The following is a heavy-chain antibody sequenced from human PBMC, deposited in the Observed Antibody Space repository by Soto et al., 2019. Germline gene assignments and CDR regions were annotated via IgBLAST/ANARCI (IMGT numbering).Heavy chain of an antibody. CDR3: ASAKGTKTGTTYYYYYGMDV. Sequence: SETLSLTCTVSGVSISSYYWSWIRQPPGKGLEWIGYIYYSGSTNYNPSLKSRVTISVDTSKNQFSLKLSSVTAADTAVYYCASAKGTKTGTTYYYYYGMDVWGQGTTVTVSS. CDR2: IYYSGST. CDR1: GVSISSYY. V-gene: IGHV4-59*01. J-gene: IGHJ6*02. D-gene: IGHD1-1*01.